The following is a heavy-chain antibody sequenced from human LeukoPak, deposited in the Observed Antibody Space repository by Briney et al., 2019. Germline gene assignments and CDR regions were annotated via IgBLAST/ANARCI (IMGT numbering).Heavy chain of an antibody. V-gene: IGHV3-7*03. CDR1: GFTFSSYM. Sequence: GGSLRLSCAASGFTFSSYMMTWVRQAPWKGLEWVTNIKPDGGEKFYVDSVRGRFTISRDNAKNSLYLQMNSLRAEDTALYYCARGAYCGGDCYDYWGQGTLVTVSS. J-gene: IGHJ4*02. CDR3: ARGAYCGGDCYDY. D-gene: IGHD2-21*01. CDR2: IKPDGGEK.